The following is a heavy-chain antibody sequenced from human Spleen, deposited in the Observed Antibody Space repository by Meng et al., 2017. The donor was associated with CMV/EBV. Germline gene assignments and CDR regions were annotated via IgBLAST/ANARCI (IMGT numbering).Heavy chain of an antibody. D-gene: IGHD1-26*01. J-gene: IGHJ3*02. V-gene: IGHV1-18*01. CDR1: GYMYSDYD. CDR3: ARTVKYSGPYLGGGRHDGFDI. Sequence: ASVKVSCKASGYMYSDYDISWVRQAPGHGLEWMGWISGYNGKTDYAQRFQGRVTMTIETSPTTAYMELRSLRSDDTAVYFCARTVKYSGPYLGGGRHDGFDIWGQGTMVTVSS. CDR2: ISGYNGKT.